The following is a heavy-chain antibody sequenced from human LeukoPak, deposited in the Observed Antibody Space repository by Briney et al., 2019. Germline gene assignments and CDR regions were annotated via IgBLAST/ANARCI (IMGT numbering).Heavy chain of an antibody. CDR2: ISDSGGRT. CDR3: AKAKPPRNPLMVSAMRGYFDY. J-gene: IGHJ4*02. D-gene: IGHD2-8*01. CDR1: GFTFSSYA. V-gene: IGHV3-23*01. Sequence: PGGSLRLSCAASGFTFSSYAMNWVRQAPGKGLEWVSLISDSGGRTYYADSVKGRFTISRDNSKNTLFLQMNSLRAEDTAVYYCAKAKPPRNPLMVSAMRGYFDYWGQGTLVTVSS.